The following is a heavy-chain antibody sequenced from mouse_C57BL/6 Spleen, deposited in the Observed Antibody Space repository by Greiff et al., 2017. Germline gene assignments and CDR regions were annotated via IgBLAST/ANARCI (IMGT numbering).Heavy chain of an antibody. CDR2: INYDGSST. CDR3: ATLYYYGSSNWYFDV. J-gene: IGHJ1*03. D-gene: IGHD1-1*01. V-gene: IGHV5-16*01. Sequence: EVQVVESEGGLVQPGSSMKLSCTASGFTFSDYYMAWVRQVPEKGLEWVANINYDGSSTYYLDSLKSRFIISRDNAQNILYLQMSSLKSEDTATYYCATLYYYGSSNWYFDVWGTGTTVTVSS. CDR1: GFTFSDYY.